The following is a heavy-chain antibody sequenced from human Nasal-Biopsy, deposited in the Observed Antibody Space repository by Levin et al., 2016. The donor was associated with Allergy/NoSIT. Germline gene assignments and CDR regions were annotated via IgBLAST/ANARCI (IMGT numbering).Heavy chain of an antibody. CDR1: GFAFSDSA. D-gene: IGHD1-7*01. J-gene: IGHJ4*02. CDR2: IRSRLNNYAT. CDR3: TRIGISGTTPFDF. Sequence: GESLKISCVASGFAFSDSAVHWVRQAPGKGLEWVGRIRSRLNNYATTHAASLQGRFTISRDDSKDTAYLQMDSLKIEDTALYYCTRIGISGTTPFDFWGQGTLVTVAS. V-gene: IGHV3-73*01.